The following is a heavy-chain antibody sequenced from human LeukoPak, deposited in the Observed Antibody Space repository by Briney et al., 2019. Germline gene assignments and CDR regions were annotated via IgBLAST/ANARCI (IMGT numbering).Heavy chain of an antibody. J-gene: IGHJ4*02. CDR1: GGSISSSSYY. CDR3: ARGTDYYDSSGYWIYYFDY. D-gene: IGHD3-22*01. V-gene: IGHV4-39*07. CDR2: IYYSGST. Sequence: PSETLSLTCTVSGGSISSSSYYWGWIRQPPGKGLEWIGSIYYSGSTYYNPSLKSRVTISVDTSKNQFSLKLSSVTAADTAVYYCARGTDYYDSSGYWIYYFDYWGQGTLVTVSS.